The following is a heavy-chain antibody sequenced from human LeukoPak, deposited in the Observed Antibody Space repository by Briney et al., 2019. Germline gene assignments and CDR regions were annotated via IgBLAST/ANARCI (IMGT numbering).Heavy chain of an antibody. Sequence: ASVKVSRKASGYTFTGYYMHWVRQAPGQGLEWMGWINPNSGGTNYAQKFQGRVTMTRDTSISTAYMELSRLRSDDTAVYYCARVLVSTGTGYYYYMDVWGKGTTVTVSS. V-gene: IGHV1-2*02. CDR3: ARVLVSTGTGYYYYMDV. D-gene: IGHD2-8*02. CDR2: INPNSGGT. J-gene: IGHJ6*03. CDR1: GYTFTGYY.